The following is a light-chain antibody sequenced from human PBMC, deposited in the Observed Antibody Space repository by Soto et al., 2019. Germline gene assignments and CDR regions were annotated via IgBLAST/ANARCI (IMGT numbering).Light chain of an antibody. J-gene: IGKJ5*01. CDR1: QSFSSY. Sequence: EIVLTQSPATLSLSPGERDTLSCRDRQSFSSYLAWYQQKLGQAPRLLIYDASNRATGIPARFSGSGSGTDFTLTFSSLEPEDFAVYYCQQRSNWPITFGQGTRLEIK. CDR2: DAS. CDR3: QQRSNWPIT. V-gene: IGKV3-11*01.